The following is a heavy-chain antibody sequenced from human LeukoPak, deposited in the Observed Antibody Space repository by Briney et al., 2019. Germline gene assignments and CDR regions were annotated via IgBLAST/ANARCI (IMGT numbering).Heavy chain of an antibody. J-gene: IGHJ6*03. V-gene: IGHV4-34*01. CDR3: ARSYSGYDYLQVPYYYMDV. CDR1: GGSFSGYY. D-gene: IGHD5-12*01. Sequence: PSETLSLTCAVYGGSFSGYYWSWIRQPPGKGLEWIGEINHSGSTNYNPSLKSRVTISVDTSKNQLSLKLSSVTAADTAVYYCARSYSGYDYLQVPYYYMDVWGKGTTVTVSS. CDR2: INHSGST.